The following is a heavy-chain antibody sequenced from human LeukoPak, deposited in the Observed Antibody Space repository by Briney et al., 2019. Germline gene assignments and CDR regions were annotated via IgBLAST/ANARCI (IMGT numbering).Heavy chain of an antibody. J-gene: IGHJ4*02. CDR2: IYHSGST. CDR3: ARAPRDSSSSNYMRRFDY. V-gene: IGHV4-38-2*01. D-gene: IGHD3-22*01. Sequence: KPSETLSLTCAVSGYSISSDNYWVWIRQPPGQGLEWTGGIYHSGSTYYNPSLKSRVTMSVDTSKSQFSLKLSSVTAADTAVYYCARAPRDSSSSNYMRRFDYWGQGTLVTVSS. CDR1: GYSISSDNY.